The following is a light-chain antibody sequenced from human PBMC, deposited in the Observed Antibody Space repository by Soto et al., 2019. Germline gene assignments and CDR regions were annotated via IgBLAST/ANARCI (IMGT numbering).Light chain of an antibody. CDR2: AAS. V-gene: IGKV1-6*01. CDR1: HDIRND. J-gene: IGKJ4*01. Sequence: AIQMTQSPSSLSASVGDRVTIICRASHDIRNDLGWYQQKPGKAPKVLIYAASSLQSGVPSRFSGSGSGTDFTLTISSLQPEDFATYYCLQDYNYPFTFGGGTKVDNK. CDR3: LQDYNYPFT.